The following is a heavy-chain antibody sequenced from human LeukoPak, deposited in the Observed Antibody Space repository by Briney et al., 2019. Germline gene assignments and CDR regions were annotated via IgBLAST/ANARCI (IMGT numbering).Heavy chain of an antibody. D-gene: IGHD4-11*01. J-gene: IGHJ6*02. Sequence: ASVKVSCKASGGTFSSYAISWVRQAPGQGLEWMGGIIPIFGTANYAQKFQGRVTITADKSTSTAYMELSSLRSEDTAVYYCARGSYSNYALGYYGMDVWGQGTTVTVSS. V-gene: IGHV1-69*06. CDR2: IIPIFGTA. CDR3: ARGSYSNYALGYYGMDV. CDR1: GGTFSSYA.